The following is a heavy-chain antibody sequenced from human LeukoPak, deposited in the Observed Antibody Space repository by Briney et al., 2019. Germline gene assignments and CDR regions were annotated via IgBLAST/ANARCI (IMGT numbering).Heavy chain of an antibody. CDR3: ARGPPHSSSWYPY. D-gene: IGHD6-13*01. CDR1: GGSFSGYY. J-gene: IGHJ4*02. CDR2: INHSGST. Sequence: SETLSLTCAVYGGSFSGYYWSWIRQPPGKGLEWIGEINHSGSTNYNPSLKSRVTISVDTSKNQFSLKLSSVTAADTAVYYCARGPPHSSSWYPYWGQGTLVTVSS. V-gene: IGHV4-34*01.